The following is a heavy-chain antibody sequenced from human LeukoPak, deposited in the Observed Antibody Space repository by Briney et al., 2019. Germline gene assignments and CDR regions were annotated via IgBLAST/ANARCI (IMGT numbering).Heavy chain of an antibody. Sequence: PGGSLRLSCAASGFTLSSYEMTWVRQAPGTGPEWVSYISSGGGLTFYADSVKGRFTISRDTAKNSLYLQMNNLRGEDTALYYCARAISSSTRAFDIWGQGTMVTVSS. J-gene: IGHJ3*02. CDR2: ISSGGGLT. D-gene: IGHD2-15*01. CDR1: GFTLSSYE. CDR3: ARAISSSTRAFDI. V-gene: IGHV3-48*03.